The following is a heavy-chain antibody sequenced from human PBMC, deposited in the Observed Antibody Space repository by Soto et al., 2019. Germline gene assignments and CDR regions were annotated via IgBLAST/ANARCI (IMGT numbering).Heavy chain of an antibody. V-gene: IGHV5-51*01. J-gene: IGHJ6*04. CDR2: IYPGDSDT. Sequence: GESLKISCKGSEYRFNRYWIGWVRQMPGKGLEWIGMIYPGDSDTTYNPSFEGQVTMSVDKSISTAYLQWSSLTASDSATYYCARQGSNVAYVYFPMDVWGKGTTVSVS. D-gene: IGHD3-16*01. CDR1: EYRFNRYW. CDR3: ARQGSNVAYVYFPMDV.